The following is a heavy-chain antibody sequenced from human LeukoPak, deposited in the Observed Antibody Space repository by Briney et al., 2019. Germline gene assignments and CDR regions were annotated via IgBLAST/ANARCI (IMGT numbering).Heavy chain of an antibody. J-gene: IGHJ5*02. CDR1: GFSLSTSGMC. Sequence: SGPALVKPTETLTLTCTFSGFSLSTSGMCVSWIRQPPGKALEWLARIDWDDDKYYSTSLKTRLTISKDTSKNQVVLTMTNMDPVDTATYYCARTPSYDSSAFWAFDPWGQGTLVTVSS. CDR2: IDWDDDK. D-gene: IGHD3-22*01. V-gene: IGHV2-70*11. CDR3: ARTPSYDSSAFWAFDP.